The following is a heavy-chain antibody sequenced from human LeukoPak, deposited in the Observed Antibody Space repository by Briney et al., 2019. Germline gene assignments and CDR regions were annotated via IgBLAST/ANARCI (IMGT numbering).Heavy chain of an antibody. V-gene: IGHV4-39*01. Sequence: SETLSLTCTVSGGSISSSNYYWGWLRQPPVKKLERIGSIYYSGSTYFSPSLKSRVTISVDTSKNQFSLKLSSVTAADTAVYYCAVQTEAPVLPDLAFDIWGQGTLVTVSS. CDR1: GGSISSSNYY. CDR3: AVQTEAPVLPDLAFDI. CDR2: IYYSGST. J-gene: IGHJ3*02. D-gene: IGHD2-15*01.